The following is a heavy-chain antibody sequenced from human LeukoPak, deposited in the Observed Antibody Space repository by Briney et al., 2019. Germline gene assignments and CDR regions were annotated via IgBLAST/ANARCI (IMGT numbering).Heavy chain of an antibody. J-gene: IGHJ4*02. D-gene: IGHD6-19*01. CDR1: GGSISSSSYY. CDR2: IYYSGST. V-gene: IGHV4-39*01. Sequence: PSETLSLTXTVSGGSISSSSYYWGWIRQPPGKGLEWIGSIYYSGSTYYNPSLKSRVTISVDTSKNQFSLKLSSVTAADTAVYYCASSGGAVAGTYRDYWGQGTLVTVSS. CDR3: ASSGGAVAGTYRDY.